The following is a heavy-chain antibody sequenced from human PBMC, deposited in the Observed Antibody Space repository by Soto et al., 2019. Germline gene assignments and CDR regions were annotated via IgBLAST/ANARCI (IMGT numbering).Heavy chain of an antibody. CDR3: TREIRRIGVVTYGMDV. J-gene: IGHJ6*02. CDR1: GFTFGDYA. D-gene: IGHD2-21*02. CDR2: IRSKAYGGTT. V-gene: IGHV3-49*03. Sequence: AGGSLRLSCTASGFTFGDYAMSWFRQAPGKGLEWVGFIRSKAYGGTTEYAASVKGRFTISRDDSKSIAYLQMNSLKTEDTAVYYCTREIRRIGVVTYGMDVWGQGTTVTVSS.